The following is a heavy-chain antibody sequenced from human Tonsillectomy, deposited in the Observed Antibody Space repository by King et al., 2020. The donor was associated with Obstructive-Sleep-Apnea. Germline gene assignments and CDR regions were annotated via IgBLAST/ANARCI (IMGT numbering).Heavy chain of an antibody. CDR2: FDWDDDK. D-gene: IGHD2-21*02. J-gene: IGHJ6*02. Sequence: TLKESGPALVKPTQTLTLTCTFSGFLLSTSGMCVRWRRQPPGKALGWLALFDWDDDKYYITSLKTRLTISKDTSKNQVVLTMTNMDPVDTATYYCARFRDCSRPNYYGMDVWGQGTTVTVSS. V-gene: IGHV2-70*01. CDR1: GFLLSTSGMC. CDR3: ARFRDCSRPNYYGMDV.